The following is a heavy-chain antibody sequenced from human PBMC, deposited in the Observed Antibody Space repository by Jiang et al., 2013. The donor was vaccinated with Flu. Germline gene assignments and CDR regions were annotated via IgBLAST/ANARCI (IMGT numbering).Heavy chain of an antibody. CDR3: ARSYCGGDCYSMFGYSYYGMDV. D-gene: IGHD2-21*02. CDR2: IHNSGTT. V-gene: IGHV4-59*08. CDR1: SGSISSHY. Sequence: GLVKPSETLSLTCTVSSGSISSHYWSWIRQPPGKGLEWIGYIHNSGTTNYNPSLKSRVTISIDTSTNQFSLRLISVTAPDTAVYYCARSYCGGDCYSMFGYSYYGMDVWGQGTTVTVSS. J-gene: IGHJ6*02.